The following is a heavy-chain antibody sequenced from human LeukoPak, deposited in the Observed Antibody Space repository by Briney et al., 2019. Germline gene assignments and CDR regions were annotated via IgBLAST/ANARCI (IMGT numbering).Heavy chain of an antibody. Sequence: SETLSLTCTVSGGSISSSSYYWDWIRQPPGKGLEWIGSIYYSGSTYYNPSLKSRVTISVDTSKNQFSLKLSSVTAADTAVYYCARQGLRDIVVVRISDWFDPWGQGTLVTVSS. D-gene: IGHD2-2*01. CDR1: GGSISSSSYY. CDR3: ARQGLRDIVVVRISDWFDP. J-gene: IGHJ5*02. V-gene: IGHV4-39*01. CDR2: IYYSGST.